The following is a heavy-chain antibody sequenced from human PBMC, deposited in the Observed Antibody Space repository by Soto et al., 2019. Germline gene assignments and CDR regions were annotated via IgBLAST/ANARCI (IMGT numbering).Heavy chain of an antibody. CDR3: ARVDVLCDGGRCYGVPLDV. CDR1: GFTVSSKY. Sequence: EVHLVESGGGLVQPGGSLRLSCAASGFTVSSKYMSWVRQAPGKGMEWVSLIQSGGPTYYADSVKGRFTISRDTSENTLHLQMDSLRAEDTAVYYCARVDVLCDGGRCYGVPLDVWGQGTTVTVSS. CDR2: IQSGGPT. J-gene: IGHJ6*02. D-gene: IGHD2-15*01. V-gene: IGHV3-66*01.